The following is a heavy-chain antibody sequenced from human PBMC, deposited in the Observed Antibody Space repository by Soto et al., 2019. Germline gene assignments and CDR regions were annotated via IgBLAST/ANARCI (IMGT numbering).Heavy chain of an antibody. V-gene: IGHV4-39*01. CDR3: ARGIRITIFGVVNWFDP. D-gene: IGHD3-3*01. CDR2: IYYSGST. Sequence: KASETLSLTCTVSGGSISSSSYYWGWIRQPPGKGLEWIGSIYYSGSTYYNPSLKSRVTISVDTSKNQFSLKLSSVTAADTAVYYCARGIRITIFGVVNWFDPWGQGTLVTVSS. CDR1: GGSISSSSYY. J-gene: IGHJ5*02.